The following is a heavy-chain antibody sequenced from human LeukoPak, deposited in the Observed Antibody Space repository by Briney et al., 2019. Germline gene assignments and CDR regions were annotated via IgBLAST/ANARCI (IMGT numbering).Heavy chain of an antibody. V-gene: IGHV3-30*03. CDR3: ATDHGFHYGAYFDY. Sequence: GGSLRLSCAASGFTFSSFGMHWVRQAPGKGLEWVAVISYDGSNKYSADSVKGRFTISRDNSKNTLYLQMNSLRAEDTAVYYCATDHGFHYGAYFDYWGQETLVTVSS. CDR2: ISYDGSNK. J-gene: IGHJ4*02. D-gene: IGHD4-17*01. CDR1: GFTFSSFG.